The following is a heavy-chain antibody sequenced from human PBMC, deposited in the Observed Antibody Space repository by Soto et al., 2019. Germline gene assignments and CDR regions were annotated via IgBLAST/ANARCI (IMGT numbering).Heavy chain of an antibody. J-gene: IGHJ4*02. CDR1: GFTFSSYW. Sequence: GGSLRLSCAASGFTFSSYWMHWVRQAPGKGLVWVSRINSDGSSTSYVDSVKGRFTISRDNAKNTLYLQMNSLRAEDTAVYYCASSHSPMVRGPIGYWGQGTLVTVSS. CDR2: INSDGSST. V-gene: IGHV3-74*01. CDR3: ASSHSPMVRGPIGY. D-gene: IGHD3-10*01.